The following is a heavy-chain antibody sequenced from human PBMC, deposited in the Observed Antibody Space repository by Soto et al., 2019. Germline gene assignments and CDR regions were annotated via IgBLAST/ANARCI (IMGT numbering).Heavy chain of an antibody. CDR2: ISAYNGNT. V-gene: IGHV1-18*01. Sequence: ASVNVSCKASGYTFTSYGISWVRQAPGQGLEWMGWISAYNGNTNYAQKLQGRVTMTTDTSTSTAYMELRSLRSDDTAVYYCARGVDYDILTGYAYYYYMDVWGKGTTVTVSS. J-gene: IGHJ6*03. CDR3: ARGVDYDILTGYAYYYYMDV. CDR1: GYTFTSYG. D-gene: IGHD3-9*01.